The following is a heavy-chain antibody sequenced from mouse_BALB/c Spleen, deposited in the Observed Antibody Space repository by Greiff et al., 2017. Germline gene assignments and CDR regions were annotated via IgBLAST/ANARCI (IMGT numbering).Heavy chain of an antibody. Sequence: EVKLVESGAELVRSGASVKLSCTASGFNIKDYYMHWVKQRPEQGLEWIGWIDPENGDTEYAPKFQGKATMTADTSSNTAYLQLSSLTSEDTAVYYCRYGNYGFAYWGQGTLVTVSA. CDR1: GFNIKDYY. CDR3: RYGNYGFAY. J-gene: IGHJ3*01. D-gene: IGHD2-1*01. V-gene: IGHV14-4*02. CDR2: IDPENGDT.